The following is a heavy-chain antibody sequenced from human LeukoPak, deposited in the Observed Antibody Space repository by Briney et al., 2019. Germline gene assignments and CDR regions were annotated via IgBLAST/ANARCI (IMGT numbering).Heavy chain of an antibody. CDR3: ARQRMDSSGYYLPDAFDI. CDR2: IYTSGST. V-gene: IGHV4-4*07. CDR1: GDSISNYY. Sequence: SETLSLTCAVSGDSISNYYWSWIRQPAGKGLEWIGRIYTSGSTNYNPSLKSRVTMSVDTSKNQFSLKLSSVTAADTAVYYCARQRMDSSGYYLPDAFDIWGQGTMVTVSS. D-gene: IGHD3-22*01. J-gene: IGHJ3*02.